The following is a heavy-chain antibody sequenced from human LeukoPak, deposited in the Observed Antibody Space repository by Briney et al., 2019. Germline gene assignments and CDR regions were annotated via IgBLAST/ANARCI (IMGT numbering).Heavy chain of an antibody. Sequence: ASVQVSCKASGYTFTGYYMHWVRQAPGQGLEWMGRIDPNSGGTNYAQKFQGRVTMTRDTSISTAYMELSRLRSDDTAVYYCARGYSSQTDYWGQGTLVTVSS. V-gene: IGHV1-2*06. D-gene: IGHD6-13*01. CDR3: ARGYSSQTDY. CDR2: IDPNSGGT. J-gene: IGHJ4*02. CDR1: GYTFTGYY.